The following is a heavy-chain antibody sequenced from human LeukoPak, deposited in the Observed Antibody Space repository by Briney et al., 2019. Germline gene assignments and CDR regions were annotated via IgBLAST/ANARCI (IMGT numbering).Heavy chain of an antibody. J-gene: IGHJ4*02. CDR3: ARGGIPAYDFWSGYNY. D-gene: IGHD3-3*01. V-gene: IGHV3-53*01. CDR2: IYSGGST. CDR1: GFTVSSNY. Sequence: GGSLRLSCAASGFTVSSNYMSWVRQAPGKGLEWVSVIYSGGSTYYADSVKGRFTISRDHSKNTLYLQMNSLRAEDTAVYYCARGGIPAYDFWSGYNYWGQGTPVTVSS.